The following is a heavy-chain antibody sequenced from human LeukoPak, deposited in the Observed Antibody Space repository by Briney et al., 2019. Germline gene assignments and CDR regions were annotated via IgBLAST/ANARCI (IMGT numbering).Heavy chain of an antibody. CDR1: GGSMSSISDF. Sequence: SETLSLTCSVSGGSMSSISDFWGWIRQPPGKGLEWIGSIFYTGRTYYNPSLKSRVTISIDTSTNQFSLRLNSVTAADTAVYYCARIHCNGGICYLFDSWGQGTLVTVYS. CDR3: ARIHCNGGICYLFDS. CDR2: IFYTGRT. D-gene: IGHD2-15*01. J-gene: IGHJ4*02. V-gene: IGHV4-39*07.